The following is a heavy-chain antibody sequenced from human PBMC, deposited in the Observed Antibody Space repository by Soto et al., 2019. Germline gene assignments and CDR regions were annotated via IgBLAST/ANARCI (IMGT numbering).Heavy chain of an antibody. CDR2: INPNSGGT. CDR3: ARDRFSSGWTGAFDI. D-gene: IGHD6-19*01. V-gene: IGHV1-2*04. CDR1: GYTFTGYY. J-gene: IGHJ3*02. Sequence: ASVKVSCKASGYTFTGYYMHCVRQAPGQGLEWMGWINPNSGGTNYAQKFQGWVTMTRDTSISTAYMELSRLRSDDTAVYYCARDRFSSGWTGAFDIWGQGTMVTVSS.